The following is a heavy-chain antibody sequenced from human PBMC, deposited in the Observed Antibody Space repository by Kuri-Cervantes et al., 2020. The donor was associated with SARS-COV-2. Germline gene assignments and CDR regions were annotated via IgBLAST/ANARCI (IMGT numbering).Heavy chain of an antibody. CDR2: ISSSSSTI. Sequence: GGSLRLSCAASGFTFSSYAMHWVRQAPGKGLEWVSYISSSSSTIYYADSVKGRFTISRDNAKNSLYLQMNSLRAEDTAVYYCAKDWGFTGYSSSWCMLDYWGQGTLVTVSS. J-gene: IGHJ4*02. D-gene: IGHD6-13*01. CDR1: GFTFSSYA. CDR3: AKDWGFTGYSSSWCMLDY. V-gene: IGHV3-48*01.